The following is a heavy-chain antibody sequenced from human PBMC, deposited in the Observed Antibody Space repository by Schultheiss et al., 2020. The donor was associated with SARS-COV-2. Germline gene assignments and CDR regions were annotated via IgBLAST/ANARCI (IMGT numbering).Heavy chain of an antibody. Sequence: SETLSLTCTVSGGSVSSGYYWGWIRQPPGKGLEWIGSIYHSGSTYYNPSLKSRVTISVDTSKNQFSLKLSSVTAADTAVYYCASRRLRLGELSLYGNDYWGQGTLVTVSS. J-gene: IGHJ4*02. CDR2: IYHSGST. CDR1: GGSVSSGYY. CDR3: ASRRLRLGELSLYGNDY. V-gene: IGHV4-38-2*02. D-gene: IGHD3-16*02.